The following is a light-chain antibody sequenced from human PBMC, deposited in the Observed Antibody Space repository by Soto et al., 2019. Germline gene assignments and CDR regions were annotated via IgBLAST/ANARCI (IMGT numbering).Light chain of an antibody. CDR1: QGLVYSNGNTF. V-gene: IGKV2-30*01. CDR2: KVS. J-gene: IGKJ1*01. CDR3: QQYNNWPPWA. Sequence: DVVMTQSPLSLPVTLGQSASISCRSTQGLVYSNGNTFLEWFLQGPGQPPRRLIYKVSNRDSGVPDRFSGSGSGTDFALHISRVEAEDVGVFYCQQYNNWPPWAFGQGTKVDIK.